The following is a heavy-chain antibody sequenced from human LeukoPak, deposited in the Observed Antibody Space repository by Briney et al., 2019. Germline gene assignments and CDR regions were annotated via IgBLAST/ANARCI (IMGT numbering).Heavy chain of an antibody. Sequence: PSETLSLTCTVSGGSISSYYWSWVRQPPGKGLEWIGYIYYSGSTNYNPSLKSRVTISVDTSKNQFSLKLSSVTAADTAVYYCARDWASSGSNQVDYWGQGTLVTVSS. V-gene: IGHV4-59*12. D-gene: IGHD3-22*01. CDR1: GGSISSYY. CDR3: ARDWASSGSNQVDY. J-gene: IGHJ4*02. CDR2: IYYSGST.